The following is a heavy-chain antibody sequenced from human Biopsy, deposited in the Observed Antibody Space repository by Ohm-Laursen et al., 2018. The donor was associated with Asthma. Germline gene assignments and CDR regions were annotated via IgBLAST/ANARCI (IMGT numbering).Heavy chain of an antibody. Sequence: ATVKISCKASGYTFNSAGITWVRQAPGQGLEWMEWISVYNGNTKVAQKLQDRVTMTTDTSTSTAYMELRSLRSDDTAVYFCARAVDYSHYYGIDVWGQGTTVTVS. V-gene: IGHV1-18*01. CDR3: ARAVDYSHYYGIDV. CDR2: ISVYNGNT. J-gene: IGHJ6*02. CDR1: GYTFNSAG. D-gene: IGHD3-10*01.